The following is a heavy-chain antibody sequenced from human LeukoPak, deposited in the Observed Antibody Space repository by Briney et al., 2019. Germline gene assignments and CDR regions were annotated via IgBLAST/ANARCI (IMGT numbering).Heavy chain of an antibody. J-gene: IGHJ5*02. CDR3: ARVLDYGDYSFPNWFDP. CDR2: IIPIFGTA. V-gene: IGHV1-69*05. D-gene: IGHD4-17*01. Sequence: ASVKVSCKASGGTFSSYAISWVRQAPGQGLEWMGGIIPIFGTANYAQKFQGRVTITTDESTSTACMELSSLRSEDTAVYYCARVLDYGDYSFPNWFDPWGQGTLVTVSS. CDR1: GGTFSSYA.